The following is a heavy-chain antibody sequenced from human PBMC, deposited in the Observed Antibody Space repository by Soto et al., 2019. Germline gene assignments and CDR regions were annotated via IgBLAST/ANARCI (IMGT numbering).Heavy chain of an antibody. CDR2: IYYSGST. CDR3: ARTYYYDSSGYYPIVTYFDY. V-gene: IGHV4-31*03. J-gene: IGHJ4*02. D-gene: IGHD3-22*01. Sequence: PSETLSLTCTVSGGSINSGGYYWSWIRQHPGKGLEWIGYIYYSGSTYYNPSLKSRVTISVDTSKNQFSLKLSSVTAADTAVYYCARTYYYDSSGYYPIVTYFDYWGQGTLVTVSS. CDR1: GGSINSGGYY.